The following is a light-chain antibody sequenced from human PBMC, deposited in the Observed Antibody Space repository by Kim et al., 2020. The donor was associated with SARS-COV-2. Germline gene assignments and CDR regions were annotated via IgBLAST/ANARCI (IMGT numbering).Light chain of an antibody. CDR2: DTT. CDR3: LLSSSGVRV. J-gene: IGLJ7*02. Sequence: PGGTVTLTCGSSTGAVTSGHYPYWFQQKPGHVPRTLIYDTTNPPSWTSARFSGSLLGGKAALTLSRARPEDEAAYYCLLSSSGVRVFGGGTRLTAL. CDR1: TGAVTSGHY. V-gene: IGLV7-46*01.